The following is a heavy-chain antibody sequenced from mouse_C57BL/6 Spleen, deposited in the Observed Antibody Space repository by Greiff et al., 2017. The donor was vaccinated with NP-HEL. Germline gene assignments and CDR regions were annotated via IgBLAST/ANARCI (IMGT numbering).Heavy chain of an antibody. CDR3: AREGYYSNYGAMDY. D-gene: IGHD2-5*01. CDR2: ISYDGSN. CDR1: GYSITSGYY. V-gene: IGHV3-6*01. J-gene: IGHJ4*01. Sequence: EVHLVESGPGLVKPSQSLSLTCSVTGYSITSGYYWNWIRQFPGNKLEWVGYISYDGSNNYNPSLKNRISITRDTSKNQFCLKLNSLTTEDTATYYCAREGYYSNYGAMDYWGQGTSVTVSS.